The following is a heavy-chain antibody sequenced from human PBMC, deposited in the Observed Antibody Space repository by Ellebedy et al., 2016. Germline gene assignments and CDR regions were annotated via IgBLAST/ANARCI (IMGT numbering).Heavy chain of an antibody. CDR1: GDSINSFY. V-gene: IGHV4-59*01. D-gene: IGHD3-10*01. CDR2: VYHTGTT. J-gene: IGHJ6*03. CDR3: ARAIIGNYYMDA. Sequence: SETLSLXXNVSGDSINSFYWSWIRQPPGKALEWIGYVYHTGTTSYNPSLKRRVTISVDPSKKQFSLKLSSVTAADTAVYYCARAIIGNYYMDAWGKGTTVTVSS.